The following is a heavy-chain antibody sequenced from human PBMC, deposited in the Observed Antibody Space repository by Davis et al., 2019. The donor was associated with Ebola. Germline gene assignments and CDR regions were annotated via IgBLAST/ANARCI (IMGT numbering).Heavy chain of an antibody. V-gene: IGHV4-34*01. J-gene: IGHJ3*02. CDR1: GGSFSAYH. CDR3: ARIGREATIRVDI. D-gene: IGHD5-12*01. CDR2: TNHSGSS. Sequence: SETLSLTCAVYGGSFSAYHWRWIRQPPGTGLAWIGDTNHSGSSNYTPSLKSRVTISVDTSKNQFSLKLSSVTAAATAVYYCARIGREATIRVDIWGQGTMVTVSS.